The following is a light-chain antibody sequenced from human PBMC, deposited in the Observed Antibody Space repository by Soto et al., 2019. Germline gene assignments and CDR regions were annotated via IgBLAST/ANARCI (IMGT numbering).Light chain of an antibody. CDR2: DVS. CDR3: SSYTSSSTYV. CDR1: SSDVGGYNY. J-gene: IGLJ1*01. Sequence: QSALTQPASVSGSPGQSIAISCTGTSSDVGGYNYVSWYQHHPGKAPTVMIYDVSNRPSGVSDRFSGSKSGNTASLTISGLQDDDEADYHCSSYTSSSTYVFGTGTKLTVL. V-gene: IGLV2-14*03.